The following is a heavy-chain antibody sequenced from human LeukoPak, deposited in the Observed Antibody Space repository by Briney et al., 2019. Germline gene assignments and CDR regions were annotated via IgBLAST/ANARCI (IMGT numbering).Heavy chain of an antibody. J-gene: IGHJ4*02. Sequence: ASVKVSCKASGYTFISYYMHWVRQAPGQGLEWMGIINPRDGSTSYAQKFQGRVTMTRATSTSTVYMELSSLSSEDTAVYYCERAIYCSGGSCHWEFDYWGQGTLVTVSS. CDR1: GYTFISYY. D-gene: IGHD2-15*01. V-gene: IGHV1-46*01. CDR3: ERAIYCSGGSCHWEFDY. CDR2: INPRDGST.